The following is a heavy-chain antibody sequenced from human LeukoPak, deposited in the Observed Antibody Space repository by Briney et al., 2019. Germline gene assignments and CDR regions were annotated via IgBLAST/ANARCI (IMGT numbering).Heavy chain of an antibody. J-gene: IGHJ3*02. V-gene: IGHV3-11*01. CDR3: ARPRGRGSSWYVDAFDI. CDR2: ISSSGGTI. D-gene: IGHD6-13*01. Sequence: GGSLRLSCAASGFTFSSYWMSWIRQAPGKGLEWVSYISSSGGTIYYADSVKGRFTISRDNAKNSLYLQMNSLRAEDTAVYYCARPRGRGSSWYVDAFDIWGQGTMVTVSS. CDR1: GFTFSSYW.